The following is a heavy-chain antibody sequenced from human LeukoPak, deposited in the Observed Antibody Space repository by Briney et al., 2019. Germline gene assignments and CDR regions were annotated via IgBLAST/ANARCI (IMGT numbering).Heavy chain of an antibody. CDR3: ARELAVGLTVTPKAFDE. CDR1: GFTFDSYS. D-gene: IGHD4-11*01. J-gene: IGHJ4*02. V-gene: IGHV3-48*01. CDR2: ISNSGSPI. Sequence: PGGSLRLSCVVSGFTFDSYSMNWVRQAPGKGLEWISYISNSGSPIYYADSVKGRFTISRDKDKSSLYLQMNSLAADDTAVYYCARELAVGLTVTPKAFDEWGEGTLVTASS.